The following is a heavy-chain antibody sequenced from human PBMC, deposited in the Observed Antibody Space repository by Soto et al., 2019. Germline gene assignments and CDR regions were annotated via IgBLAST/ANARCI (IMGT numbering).Heavy chain of an antibody. CDR3: ARSQGASTSYGMDV. V-gene: IGHV1-2*04. CDR1: GYTFTGYY. D-gene: IGHD2-2*01. CDR2: INPNSGGT. J-gene: IGHJ6*02. Sequence: SVKVSCKASGYTFTGYYMHWVRQAPGQGLEWMGWINPNSGGTNYAQKFQGWVTMTRDTSISTAYMELSRLRSDDTAVYYCARSQGASTSYGMDVWGQGTTVTVSS.